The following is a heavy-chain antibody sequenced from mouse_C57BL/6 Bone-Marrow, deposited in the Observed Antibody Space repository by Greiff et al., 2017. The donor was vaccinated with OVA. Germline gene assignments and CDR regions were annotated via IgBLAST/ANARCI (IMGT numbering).Heavy chain of an antibody. CDR2: INPSNGGT. D-gene: IGHD3-2*02. CDR3: ARSGGQLRLRFAY. J-gene: IGHJ3*01. Sequence: QVQLQQPGTELVKPGASVKLSCKASGYTFTSYWMHWVKQRPGPGLEWIGNINPSNGGTTYNEKLKSKATLTVDKSSSTAYMQLSSLTSEDSAVYYVARSGGQLRLRFAYWGQGTLVTVSA. V-gene: IGHV1-53*01. CDR1: GYTFTSYW.